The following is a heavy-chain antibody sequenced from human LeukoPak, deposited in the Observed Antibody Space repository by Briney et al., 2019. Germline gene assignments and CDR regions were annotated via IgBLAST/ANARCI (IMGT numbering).Heavy chain of an antibody. D-gene: IGHD3-10*01. CDR1: GYTFTDYY. J-gene: IGHJ6*02. CDR2: INAKSGDT. Sequence: AASVKVSCKASGYTFTDYYVHWVRQAPGQGLEWMGRINAKSGDTNAAQRFQGRVTMTRVTSITTAYLELSRLRSDDTAVYYCARDELYNGYHSVKYHYNGMDVWGQGTTVTVSS. V-gene: IGHV1-2*06. CDR3: ARDELYNGYHSVKYHYNGMDV.